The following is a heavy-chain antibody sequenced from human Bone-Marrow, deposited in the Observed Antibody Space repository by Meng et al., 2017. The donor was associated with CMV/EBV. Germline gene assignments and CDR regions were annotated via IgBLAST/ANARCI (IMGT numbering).Heavy chain of an antibody. D-gene: IGHD2-2*02. V-gene: IGHV3-30-3*01. CDR1: GFTFSRYA. CDR3: ARERDIVVVPAAIPLFNYYYGMDV. J-gene: IGHJ6*02. Sequence: GGSLRLSCAASGFTFSRYAMHWVRQAPGKGLEWVAVISYDGSNKYYADPVKGRFTISRDNSKNPLYLQMNSLRAEDTAVYYFARERDIVVVPAAIPLFNYYYGMDVWGQGTTVTVSS. CDR2: ISYDGSNK.